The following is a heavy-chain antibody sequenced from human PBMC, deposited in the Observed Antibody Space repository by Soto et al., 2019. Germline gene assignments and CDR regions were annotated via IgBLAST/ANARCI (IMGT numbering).Heavy chain of an antibody. D-gene: IGHD2-15*01. V-gene: IGHV3-73*01. CDR3: TRGYCGGGSCYVDY. J-gene: IGHJ4*02. Sequence: EVQLVESGGGLVQPGGSLKLSCAASGFTFSDSAMHWVRQASGKGLEWVGRIRGKANTYATAYAASVKGRFTISRDDSKNTAYLQMNGLKTEDTAIYYCTRGYCGGGSCYVDYWGQGTLGTVSS. CDR2: IRGKANTYAT. CDR1: GFTFSDSA.